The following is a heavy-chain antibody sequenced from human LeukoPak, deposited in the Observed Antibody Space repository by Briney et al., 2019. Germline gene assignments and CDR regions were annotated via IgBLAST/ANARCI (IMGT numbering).Heavy chain of an antibody. D-gene: IGHD4-17*01. CDR1: GGSISSSS. Sequence: ETLSLTCTVSGGSISSSSYYWGWIRQPPAKGLEWVSSISTSSSYIYYADSVKGRFTISRDNSKNTLYLQMNSLRAEDTAVYYCAKDLHIYGDETAGNDYWGQGTLVTVSS. J-gene: IGHJ4*02. V-gene: IGHV3-21*01. CDR2: ISTSSSYI. CDR3: AKDLHIYGDETAGNDY.